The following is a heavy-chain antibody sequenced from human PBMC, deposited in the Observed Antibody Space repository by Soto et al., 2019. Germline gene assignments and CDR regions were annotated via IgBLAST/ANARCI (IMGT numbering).Heavy chain of an antibody. CDR2: ISAYNGNT. V-gene: IGHV1-18*01. D-gene: IGHD1-26*01. Sequence: GASVKVSCKASGYTFTSYGISWVRQAPGQGLEWMGWISAYNGNTNYAQKLQGRVTMTTDTSTSTAYMELRSLRSDDTAVYYCARDERLVGATSDWYFDLWGRGTLVTVSS. J-gene: IGHJ2*01. CDR3: ARDERLVGATSDWYFDL. CDR1: GYTFTSYG.